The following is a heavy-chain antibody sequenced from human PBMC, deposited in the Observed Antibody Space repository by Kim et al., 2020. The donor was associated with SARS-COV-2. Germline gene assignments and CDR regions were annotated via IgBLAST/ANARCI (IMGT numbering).Heavy chain of an antibody. CDR3: ARDQSRGWYNGGYWFDP. CDR1: GYSISSGYY. Sequence: SETLSLTCTVSGYSISSGYYWGWIRQPPGKGLEWIGSIYHSGSTYYNPSLKSRVTISVDTSKNQFSLKLSSVTAADTAVYYCARDQSRGWYNGGYWFDP. V-gene: IGHV4-38-2*02. CDR2: IYHSGST. D-gene: IGHD6-19*01. J-gene: IGHJ5*02.